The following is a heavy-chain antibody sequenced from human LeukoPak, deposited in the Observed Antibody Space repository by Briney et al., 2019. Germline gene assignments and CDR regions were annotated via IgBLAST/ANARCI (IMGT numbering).Heavy chain of an antibody. Sequence: PGGPLRLPCAASGFTFSTFAMIWVRQPPGKGLEWVSSIFPSGGEIHYADSVRGRFTISRDNSKSTLSLQMNSLRAEDTAIYYCATYRQVLLPFESWGQGTLVTVSS. CDR1: GFTFSTFA. CDR2: IFPSGGEI. V-gene: IGHV3-23*01. D-gene: IGHD2-8*02. CDR3: ATYRQVLLPFES. J-gene: IGHJ4*02.